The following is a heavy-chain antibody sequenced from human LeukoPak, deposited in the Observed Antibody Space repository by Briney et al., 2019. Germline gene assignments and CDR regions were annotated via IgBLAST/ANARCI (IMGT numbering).Heavy chain of an antibody. CDR3: ARDYYMLRGLHWFDP. D-gene: IGHD3-10*01. J-gene: IGHJ5*02. Sequence: PSETLSLTCAVYGESFSGFYWTWIRHPPGQGLEWIGYICHSGSSYYNPSLQSQLPISIDTSRNQFSLKLRSVTAADTAMYFCARDYYMLRGLHWFDPWGHGTLVTVSS. V-gene: IGHV4-34*01. CDR1: GESFSGFY. CDR2: ICHSGSS.